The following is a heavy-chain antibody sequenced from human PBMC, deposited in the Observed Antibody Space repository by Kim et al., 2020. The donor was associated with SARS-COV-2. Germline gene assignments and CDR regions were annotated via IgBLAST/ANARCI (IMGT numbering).Heavy chain of an antibody. J-gene: IGHJ4*02. CDR3: AKVNDYVWGSYRHRSFDY. Sequence: GGSLRLSCAASGFTFSSYAMSWVRQAPGKGLEWVSAISGSGGSTYYADSVKGRFTISRDNSKNTLYLQMNSLRAEDTAVYYCAKVNDYVWGSYRHRSFDYWGQGTLVTVSS. D-gene: IGHD3-16*02. CDR1: GFTFSSYA. V-gene: IGHV3-23*01. CDR2: ISGSGGST.